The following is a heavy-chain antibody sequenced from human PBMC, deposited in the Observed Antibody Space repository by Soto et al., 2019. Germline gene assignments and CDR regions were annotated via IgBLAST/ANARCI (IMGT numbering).Heavy chain of an antibody. CDR3: ATQGLDSSGYYPHEDAFDI. Sequence: SVKVSCKASGGTFSSYAISWVRQAPGQGLEWMGGIIPNFGTTNYAQKFQGRVTITEDTSTGTAYMELSSLRSEDTAVYYCATQGLDSSGYYPHEDAFDIWGQGTMVTVSS. CDR2: IIPNFGTT. CDR1: GGTFSSYA. D-gene: IGHD3-22*01. J-gene: IGHJ3*02. V-gene: IGHV1-69*06.